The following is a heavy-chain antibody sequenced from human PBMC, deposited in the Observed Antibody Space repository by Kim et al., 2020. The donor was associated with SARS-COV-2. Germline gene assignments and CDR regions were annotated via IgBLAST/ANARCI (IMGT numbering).Heavy chain of an antibody. CDR2: ITRNDGRT. J-gene: IGHJ4*02. CDR1: GYSISSFA. D-gene: IGHD6-19*01. V-gene: IGHV3-23*01. CDR3: AKDHPSDGWPTFDL. Sequence: GGSLRLSCVASGYSISSFAMSWVRQAPGKGLEWVSAITRNDGRTYYADSVRGRFTISRDSSKNTVYLQLNNVRAEDTAVYFCAKDHPSDGWPTFDLWGQGTLVTFSS.